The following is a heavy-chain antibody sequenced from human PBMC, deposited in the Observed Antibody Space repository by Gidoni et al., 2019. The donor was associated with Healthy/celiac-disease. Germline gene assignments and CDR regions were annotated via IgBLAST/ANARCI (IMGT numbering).Heavy chain of an antibody. D-gene: IGHD3-10*01. J-gene: IGHJ6*02. CDR2: IYHRGSP. V-gene: IGHV4-4*02. CDR3: ARHGFTAYGMDV. CDR1: CGTISSSHW. Sequence: QVQLQESGPGLVTPSRTLCLTCGVACGTISSSHWWSWVRQPPAMVLEWSGEIYHRGSPNYNPTLKSRVTISVDNSKNQFSLKLSSVTAADAAVYSCARHGFTAYGMDVWGQGTTVTVSS.